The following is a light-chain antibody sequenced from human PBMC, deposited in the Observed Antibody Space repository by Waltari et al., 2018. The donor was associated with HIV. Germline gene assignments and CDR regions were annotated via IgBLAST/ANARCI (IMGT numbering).Light chain of an antibody. Sequence: SYVLTQPPSVSVAPGQTATFTCGGSNIGDKTVHWYRQRPGQAPVVVVYDNSDRPSGIPERLSGSNSGDTATLTISGVEAGDEADYYCQVWDRRSYHVVFGGGTKLTVL. CDR1: NIGDKT. CDR2: DNS. J-gene: IGLJ3*02. CDR3: QVWDRRSYHVV. V-gene: IGLV3-21*02.